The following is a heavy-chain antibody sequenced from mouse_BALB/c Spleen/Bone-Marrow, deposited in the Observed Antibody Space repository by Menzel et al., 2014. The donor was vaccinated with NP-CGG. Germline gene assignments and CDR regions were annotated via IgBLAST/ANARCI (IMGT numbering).Heavy chain of an antibody. Sequence: QVQLQQSGAELVRPGSSVKISCKASGYAFSSYWMNWVKQRPGQGLEWIGQIYPGDGDTNHNGNFKGKATLTVDRSSSTAFMQLSSLTSEDSAVYFCARWYRDPHFAMDYWGPGTSVTVSS. J-gene: IGHJ4*01. CDR1: GYAFSSYW. D-gene: IGHD2-14*01. V-gene: IGHV1-80*01. CDR3: ARWYRDPHFAMDY. CDR2: IYPGDGDT.